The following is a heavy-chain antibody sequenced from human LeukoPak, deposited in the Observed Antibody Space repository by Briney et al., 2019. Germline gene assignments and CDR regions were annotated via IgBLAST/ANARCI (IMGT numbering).Heavy chain of an antibody. V-gene: IGHV3-30*04. CDR1: GFTFSSYA. CDR3: AREVSGSSFFDH. CDR2: ISYDGSNK. J-gene: IGHJ4*02. Sequence: GGSLRLSCAASGFTFSSYAMHWVRQAPGKGLEWVAVISYDGSNKYYADSVKGRFTISRDNSKNTLYLQMNSLRAEDTAVYYCAREVSGSSFFDHWGQGTLVTVSS. D-gene: IGHD6-19*01.